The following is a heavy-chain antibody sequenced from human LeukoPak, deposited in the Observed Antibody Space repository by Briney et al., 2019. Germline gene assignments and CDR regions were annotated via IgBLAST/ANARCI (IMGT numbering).Heavy chain of an antibody. CDR1: GFTFGDYA. D-gene: IGHD2-2*01. CDR2: IRSKAYGGTT. J-gene: IGHJ4*02. CDR3: TRDHLGYCSSTSCYAGGYLFDY. Sequence: SGGSLRLSCTASGFTFGDYAMSWVRQAPGKGLEWVGFIRSKAYGGTTEYAASVKGRFTISRDDSKSIAYLQMNSLKTEDTAVYYCTRDHLGYCSSTSCYAGGYLFDYWGQGTLVTVSS. V-gene: IGHV3-49*04.